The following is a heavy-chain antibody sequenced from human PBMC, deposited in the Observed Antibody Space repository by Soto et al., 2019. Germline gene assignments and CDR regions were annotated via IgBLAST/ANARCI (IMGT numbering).Heavy chain of an antibody. Sequence: SETLSLACTVSGDSGSSSRYYWGWVRQPPGKGLEWIGSMYYCGSTYYIPSLKSRVTISVDTSKKQFSLKLSSVTDADTALYYCARHLHPTTGYCPSTSCYHFDYCGQRTLVTVSS. J-gene: IGHJ4*02. CDR1: GDSGSSSRYY. V-gene: IGHV4-39*01. D-gene: IGHD2-2*01. CDR2: MYYCGST. CDR3: ARHLHPTTGYCPSTSCYHFDY.